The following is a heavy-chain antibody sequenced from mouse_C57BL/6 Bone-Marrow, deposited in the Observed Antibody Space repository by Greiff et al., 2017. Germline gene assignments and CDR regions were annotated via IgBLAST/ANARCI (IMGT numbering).Heavy chain of an antibody. CDR2: ISSGGSYT. CDR3: ARHGGRWLLRKY. CDR1: GFTFSSYG. V-gene: IGHV5-6*01. Sequence: EVQGVESGGDLVKPGGSLKLSCAASGFTFSSYGMSWVRQTPDKRLEWVATISSGGSYTYYPDSVKGRFTISRDNAKNTLYLQMSSLKSEDTAMYYCARHGGRWLLRKYWGQGTLVTVSA. J-gene: IGHJ3*01. D-gene: IGHD2-3*01.